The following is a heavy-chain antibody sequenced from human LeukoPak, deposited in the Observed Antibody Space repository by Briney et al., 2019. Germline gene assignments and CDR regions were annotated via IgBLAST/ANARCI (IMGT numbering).Heavy chain of an antibody. V-gene: IGHV1-8*01. CDR3: ARDLTVGDYVNYYYYGMDV. J-gene: IGHJ6*02. D-gene: IGHD4-17*01. Sequence: ASVKVSCKASGYTFTSYDINWVRQATGQGLEWMGWMNPNSGNTGYAQKFQGRVTMTRNTSISTAYMELSSLRSEDTAVYYCARDLTVGDYVNYYYYGMDVWGQGTTVTVSS. CDR2: MNPNSGNT. CDR1: GYTFTSYD.